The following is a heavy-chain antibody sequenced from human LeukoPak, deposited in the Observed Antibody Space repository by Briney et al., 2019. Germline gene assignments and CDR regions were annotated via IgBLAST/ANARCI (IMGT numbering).Heavy chain of an antibody. CDR2: IGISDDT. Sequence: GVLRLSRAASGFTLRSYDMHWVRQVTGKGLEWVSAIGISDDTYYQGSVKGRFTISRENAKNSLYLQMNSLTAGDTAVYYCARGGIQVSSIDEIDYWGQGTLVTVSS. D-gene: IGHD5/OR15-5a*01. CDR3: ARGGIQVSSIDEIDY. CDR1: GFTLRSYD. J-gene: IGHJ4*02. V-gene: IGHV3-13*01.